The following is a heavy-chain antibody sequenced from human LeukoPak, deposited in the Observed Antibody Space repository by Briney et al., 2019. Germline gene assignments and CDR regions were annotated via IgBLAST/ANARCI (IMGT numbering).Heavy chain of an antibody. CDR3: ARDMDSSGWYDY. J-gene: IGHJ4*02. V-gene: IGHV4-61*01. CDR2: IYYSGST. Sequence: PSQTLSLTCTVSGDSISSGSYYWSWIRQPPGKGLEWIGYIYYSGSTNYNPSLKSRVTISVDTSKNQFSLKLSSVTAADTAVYYCARDMDSSGWYDYWGQGTLVTVSS. CDR1: GDSISSGSYY. D-gene: IGHD6-19*01.